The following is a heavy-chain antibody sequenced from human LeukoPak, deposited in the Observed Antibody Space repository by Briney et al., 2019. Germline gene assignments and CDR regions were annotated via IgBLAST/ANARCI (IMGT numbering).Heavy chain of an antibody. J-gene: IGHJ2*01. CDR2: IYHSGST. Sequence: SETLSLTCTVSGYSISSGYYWGWIRQPPGKGLEWIGSIYHSGSTYYNPSLKSRVTISVDTSKNQFSLKLSSVTAADTAVYYCARGRRSKSEYNYDSGRFSADASLEANWYFDLWGRGTLVTVSS. D-gene: IGHD3-22*01. CDR1: GYSISSGYY. V-gene: IGHV4-38-2*02. CDR3: ARGRRSKSEYNYDSGRFSADASLEANWYFDL.